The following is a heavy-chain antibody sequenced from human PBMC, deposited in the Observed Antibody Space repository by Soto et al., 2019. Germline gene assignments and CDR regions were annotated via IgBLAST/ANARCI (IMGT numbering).Heavy chain of an antibody. Sequence: QVQLVQSGPEVKMPGASVKVSCKTSGYHFTAYGLAWLRQAPGQRPEWMGWVSTNNADTNYAEKFQGRVTMTTDKSSTTTYMELRSLRSDDTAVDYCARELNTDSSAYYSFAHWGQGTLVTVSS. CDR2: VSTNNADT. CDR1: GYHFTAYG. J-gene: IGHJ4*02. D-gene: IGHD3-22*01. CDR3: ARELNTDSSAYYSFAH. V-gene: IGHV1-18*01.